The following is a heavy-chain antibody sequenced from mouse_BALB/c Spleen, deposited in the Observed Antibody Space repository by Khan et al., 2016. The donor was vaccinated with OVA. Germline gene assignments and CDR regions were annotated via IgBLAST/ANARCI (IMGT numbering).Heavy chain of an antibody. CDR1: GYSITSDYA. Sequence: EVELVESGPGLLKPSQSLSLTCTVPGYSITSDYAWNWIRQFPGNTLEWMAYLGYSGSTPSNPSLRSRLSLTRDTSKNQFFLQLNSVTTEDTATYYCASGRLLLRYPDYFDYWGQGTILTVSS. CDR3: ASGRLLLRYPDYFDY. D-gene: IGHD1-1*01. CDR2: LGYSGST. V-gene: IGHV3-2*02. J-gene: IGHJ2*01.